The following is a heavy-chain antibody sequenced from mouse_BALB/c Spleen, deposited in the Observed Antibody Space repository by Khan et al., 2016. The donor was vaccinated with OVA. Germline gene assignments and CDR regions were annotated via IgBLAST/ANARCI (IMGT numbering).Heavy chain of an antibody. D-gene: IGHD3-3*01. CDR1: GYTFTEYT. CDR3: ARDAGRK. J-gene: IGHJ4*01. V-gene: IGHV1-18*01. Sequence: VQLQQSGPELVRPGASVKISCKNSGYTFTEYTLHWVKQSHGKRLEWIGVINPKNGVTSYKQKIKGKATLTVDKSSSTAYMEFRSLTSEDSAVYYCARDAGRKWGQGTSVTVSS. CDR2: INPKNGVT.